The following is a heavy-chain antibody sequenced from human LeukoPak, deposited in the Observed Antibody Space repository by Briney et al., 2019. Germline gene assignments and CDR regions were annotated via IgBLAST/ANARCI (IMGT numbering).Heavy chain of an antibody. D-gene: IGHD6-13*01. CDR2: ISGSGGST. CDR3: AKDQASSSSWYNWFDP. Sequence: GGSLRLSCAASGFTFSSYAMSWVRQAPGKGLEWVSAISGSGGSTYYADSVKGRFTISRDNSKNTLYLQMNSLRAEDTAVYYRAKDQASSSSWYNWFDPWGQGTLVTVSS. V-gene: IGHV3-23*01. J-gene: IGHJ5*02. CDR1: GFTFSSYA.